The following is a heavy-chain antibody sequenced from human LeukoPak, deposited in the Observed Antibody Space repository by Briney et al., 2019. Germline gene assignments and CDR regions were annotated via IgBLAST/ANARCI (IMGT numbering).Heavy chain of an antibody. CDR2: ISYDGSNK. V-gene: IGHV3-30*03. D-gene: IGHD1-26*01. J-gene: IGHJ4*02. Sequence: GGSLRLSCAASGFTFSSYGMHWVRQAPGKGLEWVAVISYDGSNKYYADSVKGRFTISRDNSKNTLYLQMNSLRAEDTAVYYCARIIGISGTYPTDYWGQGTLVTVSS. CDR1: GFTFSSYG. CDR3: ARIIGISGTYPTDY.